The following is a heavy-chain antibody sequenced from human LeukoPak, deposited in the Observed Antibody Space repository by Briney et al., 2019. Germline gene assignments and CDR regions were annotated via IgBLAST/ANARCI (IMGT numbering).Heavy chain of an antibody. J-gene: IGHJ3*02. CDR2: INHSGST. CDR3: ARSPPSGAFDI. V-gene: IGHV4-34*01. Sequence: SETRSLTCAVYGGSFSGYYWSWIRQPPGKGLEWIGEINHSGSTNYNPSLKSRVTISVDTSKNQFSLKLSSVTAADTAVYYCARSPPSGAFDIWGQGTMVTVSS. CDR1: GGSFSGYY. D-gene: IGHD3-10*01.